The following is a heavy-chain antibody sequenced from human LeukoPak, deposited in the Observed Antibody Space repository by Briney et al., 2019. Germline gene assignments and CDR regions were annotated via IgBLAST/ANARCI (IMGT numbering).Heavy chain of an antibody. Sequence: SETLSLTCTVPGGSISSYYWSWIRQPPGKGLEWIGYIYYSGSTNYNPSLKSRVTISVDTSKNQFSLKLSSVTAADTAVYYCARVGVLDSSSWFFFDYWGQGTLVTVSS. D-gene: IGHD6-13*01. J-gene: IGHJ4*02. CDR1: GGSISSYY. CDR2: IYYSGST. CDR3: ARVGVLDSSSWFFFDY. V-gene: IGHV4-59*08.